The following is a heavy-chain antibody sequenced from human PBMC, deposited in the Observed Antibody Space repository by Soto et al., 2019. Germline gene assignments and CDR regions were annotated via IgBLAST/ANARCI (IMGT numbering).Heavy chain of an antibody. J-gene: IGHJ3*02. CDR2: IIPIFGTA. CDR1: GGTFSSYA. V-gene: IGHV1-69*01. Sequence: QVQLVQSGAEVKKPGSSVKVSCKASGGTFSSYAISWVRQAPGQGLEWMGGIIPIFGTANYAQKFQGRVTITADESTSTAYMELSSLRSEDTAVYYCARDGDRITGTTHGGYDAFDIWGQGTMVTVSS. D-gene: IGHD1-7*01. CDR3: ARDGDRITGTTHGGYDAFDI.